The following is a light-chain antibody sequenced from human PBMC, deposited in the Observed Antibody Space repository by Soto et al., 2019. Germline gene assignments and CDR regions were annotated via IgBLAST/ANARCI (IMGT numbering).Light chain of an antibody. CDR1: QSISSF. CDR3: QQSYNPPLT. Sequence: DIQMTQSPSSLSASVGDRVTITCRASQSISSFLNWYQQKPGKAPNLLIYAASSLQSGVPSRFSGRGSGTNFTPTINRLQPEDFATYYCQQSYNPPLTFGGGTRVEI. CDR2: AAS. V-gene: IGKV1-39*01. J-gene: IGKJ4*01.